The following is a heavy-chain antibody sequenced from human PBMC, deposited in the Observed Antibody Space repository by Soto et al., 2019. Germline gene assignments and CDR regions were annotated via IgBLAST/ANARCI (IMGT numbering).Heavy chain of an antibody. J-gene: IGHJ6*02. D-gene: IGHD2-21*02. CDR1: GSTFSSYT. Sequence: QVQLVQSGAEVRKPGSSVEVSCMASGSTFSSYTVNWVRQAPGQGLEWSGRIIPVLGVTHYARRFQGRVLITADRSRKTAYMGLTGLPAEDTAVYYCARRRYCGVDCYDKFYYGMDVWGQGTTVTVSS. CDR3: ARRRYCGVDCYDKFYYGMDV. CDR2: IIPVLGVT. V-gene: IGHV1-69*02.